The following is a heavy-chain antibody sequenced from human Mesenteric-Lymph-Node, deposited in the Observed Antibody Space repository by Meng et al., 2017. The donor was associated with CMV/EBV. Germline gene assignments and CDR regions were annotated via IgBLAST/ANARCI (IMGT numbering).Heavy chain of an antibody. CDR2: ISVSGDNK. Sequence: GGSLRLSCAASGFTFTNYAMNWVRQAPGKGLEGVSAISVSGDNKYYADSVKGRFTISRDNSKNTLFLQINSLRADDTAIYYCAKFLEAAPATIDYWGRGTLVTVSS. J-gene: IGHJ4*02. CDR3: AKFLEAAPATIDY. D-gene: IGHD1-26*01. CDR1: GFTFTNYA. V-gene: IGHV3-23*01.